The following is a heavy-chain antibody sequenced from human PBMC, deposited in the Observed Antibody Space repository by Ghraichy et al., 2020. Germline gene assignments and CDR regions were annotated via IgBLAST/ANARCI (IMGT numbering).Heavy chain of an antibody. J-gene: IGHJ5*02. V-gene: IGHV3-23*01. CDR2: VSGGGYST. Sequence: GGSLRLSCAASGFTFSNYAMAWVRQAPGKGLEWVSGVSGGGYSTYYADSVKGRFTISRDNSKNTLYLQMNNPRAEDTAVYYCARDSLGDNYDSGGYYRIWFYPWGQGTLVTVSS. D-gene: IGHD3-22*01. CDR1: GFTFSNYA. CDR3: ARDSLGDNYDSGGYYRIWFYP.